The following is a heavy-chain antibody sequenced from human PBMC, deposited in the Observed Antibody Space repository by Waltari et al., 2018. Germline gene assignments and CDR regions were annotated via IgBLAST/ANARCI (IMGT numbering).Heavy chain of an antibody. J-gene: IGHJ1*01. CDR1: GGTFSSYA. D-gene: IGHD2-2*01. CDR2: IIPIFGTA. CDR3: ARDRVDCSSTSCYPGYFQH. V-gene: IGHV1-69*12. Sequence: QVQLVQSGAEVKKPGSSVKVSCKASGGTFSSYAISWVRQAPGKGLEWMGGIIPIFGTANYAQKFQGRVTITADESTSTAYMELSSLRSEDTAVYYCARDRVDCSSTSCYPGYFQHWGQGTLVTVSS.